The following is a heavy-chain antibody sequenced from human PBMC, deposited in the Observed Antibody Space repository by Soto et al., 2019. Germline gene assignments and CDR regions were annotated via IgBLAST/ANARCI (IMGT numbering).Heavy chain of an antibody. CDR1: GDTFSSYA. CDR2: IIPMFGAA. Sequence: SVKVSCKASGDTFSSYAINWVRQAPGQGLEWMGGIIPMFGAANYAQKFKGRDTITAGESTSTVYMELSSLRSEDTAVYYCARVGPAHYYDSSGYYSPLDYWGQGTLVTVSS. J-gene: IGHJ4*02. CDR3: ARVGPAHYYDSSGYYSPLDY. D-gene: IGHD3-22*01. V-gene: IGHV1-69*13.